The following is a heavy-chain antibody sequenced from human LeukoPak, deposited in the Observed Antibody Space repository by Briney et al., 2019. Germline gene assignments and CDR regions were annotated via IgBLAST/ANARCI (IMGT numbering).Heavy chain of an antibody. Sequence: ASVKVSCKASGYTFTSYGISWVRQAPGQGLEWMGWISAYNGNTNYAQKLQGRVTMTTDTSTSTAYMELRSLRSDDTAVYYCARGDPSFGHCGGDCYSFRFDYWGQGTLVTVSS. CDR3: ARGDPSFGHCGGDCYSFRFDY. CDR2: ISAYNGNT. CDR1: GYTFTSYG. V-gene: IGHV1-18*01. J-gene: IGHJ4*02. D-gene: IGHD2-21*02.